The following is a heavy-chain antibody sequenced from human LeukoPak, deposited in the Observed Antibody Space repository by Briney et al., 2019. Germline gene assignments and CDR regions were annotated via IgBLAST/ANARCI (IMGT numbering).Heavy chain of an antibody. V-gene: IGHV3-21*01. D-gene: IGHD6-6*01. CDR2: ISSSSSYI. CDR1: GFTFSSYS. J-gene: IGHJ4*02. Sequence: PGGSLRLSCAASGFTFSSYSMNWVRKAPGRGLEWVSSISSSSSYIYYADSVKGRFTISRDNAKNSLYLQMNSLRAEDTAVYYCARDESSAPSYFDYWGQGTLVTVSS. CDR3: ARDESSAPSYFDY.